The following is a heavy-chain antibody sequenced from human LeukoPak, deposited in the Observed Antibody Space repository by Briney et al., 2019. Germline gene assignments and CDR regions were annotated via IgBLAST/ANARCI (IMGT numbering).Heavy chain of an antibody. J-gene: IGHJ4*02. V-gene: IGHV1-46*01. CDR2: IEPSVGSR. CDR1: GYSFTSEQ. Sequence: ASVTVSCTTSGYSFTSEQIYWVRQAPGQGFEWMGKIEPSVGSRMYAQKFKGRVTMTADTSTSTVYMELSSLRSEDTAVYYCARSKDRFDYWGQGTLVTVSS. CDR3: ARSKDRFDY.